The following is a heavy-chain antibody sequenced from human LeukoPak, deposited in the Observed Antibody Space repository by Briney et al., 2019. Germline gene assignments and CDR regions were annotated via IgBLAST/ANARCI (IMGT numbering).Heavy chain of an antibody. V-gene: IGHV1-2*02. CDR3: ARAASSGWYLHPYYYGMDV. CDR2: INPNSGGT. D-gene: IGHD6-19*01. Sequence: GASVKVSCKASGYTFTGYYMHWVRQAPGQGLEWMGWINPNSGGTNYAQKFQGRVTMTRDTSISTAYMGLSRLRSDDTAVYYCARAASSGWYLHPYYYGMDVWGQGTTVTVSS. J-gene: IGHJ6*02. CDR1: GYTFTGYY.